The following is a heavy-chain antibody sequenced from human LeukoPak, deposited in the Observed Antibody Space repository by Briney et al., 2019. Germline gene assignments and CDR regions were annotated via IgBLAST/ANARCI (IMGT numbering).Heavy chain of an antibody. CDR3: ARGSGSHGDAFDI. Sequence: GGSLRLSCAASGFTFSSYAMHWVRQAPGKGLEWVAVISYDGSNKYYADSVKGRFTISRDNSKNTLYLQMNSLRTEDTAVYYCARGSGSHGDAFDIWGQGTMVTVSS. V-gene: IGHV3-30-3*01. D-gene: IGHD3-10*01. CDR2: ISYDGSNK. CDR1: GFTFSSYA. J-gene: IGHJ3*02.